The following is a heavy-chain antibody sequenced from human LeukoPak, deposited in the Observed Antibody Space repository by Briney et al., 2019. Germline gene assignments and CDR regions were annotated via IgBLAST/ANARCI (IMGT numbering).Heavy chain of an antibody. Sequence: GGSLRLSCAASGFTFSDYYMSWIRQAPGKGLEWVSYISSSSSYTNYADSVKGRFTISRDNAKNSLYLQMNSLRAEDTAVNYCATLDYGDYYFDYWGQGTLVTVSS. J-gene: IGHJ4*02. CDR1: GFTFSDYY. D-gene: IGHD4-17*01. V-gene: IGHV3-11*06. CDR3: ATLDYGDYYFDY. CDR2: ISSSSSYT.